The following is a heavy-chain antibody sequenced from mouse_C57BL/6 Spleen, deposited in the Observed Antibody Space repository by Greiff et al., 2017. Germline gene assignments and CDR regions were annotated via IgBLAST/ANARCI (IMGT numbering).Heavy chain of an antibody. CDR1: GFNIKDYY. V-gene: IGHV14-1*01. Sequence: VQLQQSGAELVRPGSSVKLSCTASGFNIKDYYMHWVKQRPEQGLEWIGRIDPEDGDTEYAPKFQGKATMTADTSSNTAYLQLSSLTSEDTAVYYCTAGLTGRDAMDYWGQGTSVTVSS. D-gene: IGHD4-1*01. CDR2: IDPEDGDT. J-gene: IGHJ4*01. CDR3: TAGLTGRDAMDY.